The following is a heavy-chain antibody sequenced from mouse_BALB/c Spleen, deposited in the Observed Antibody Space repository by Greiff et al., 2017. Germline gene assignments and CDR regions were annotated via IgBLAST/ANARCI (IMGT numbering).Heavy chain of an antibody. D-gene: IGHD1-1*01. CDR3: ARGGYYGAMDY. CDR2: INPYNDGT. J-gene: IGHJ4*01. Sequence: VQLQQSGPELVKPGASVKMSCKASGYTFTSYVMHWVKQKPGQGLEWIGYINPYNDGTKYNEKFKGKATLSSDKSSSTAYMELSSLTSEDSAVYYCARGGYYGAMDYWGQGTSVTVSS. V-gene: IGHV1-14*01. CDR1: GYTFTSYV.